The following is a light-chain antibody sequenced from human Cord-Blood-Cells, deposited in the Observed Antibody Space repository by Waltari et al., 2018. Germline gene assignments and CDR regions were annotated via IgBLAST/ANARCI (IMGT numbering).Light chain of an antibody. Sequence: DIQVTQSPSPLSASIGGRVTITCRASQSISSSLHWYQQNPGKAPELLGYAASSLQSGVPSRFSGSGSGTECTLTISSRQPEDFATYYCQQSYSTPYTFGQGTKLEIK. CDR3: QQSYSTPYT. V-gene: IGKV1-39*01. CDR2: AAS. J-gene: IGKJ2*01. CDR1: QSISSS.